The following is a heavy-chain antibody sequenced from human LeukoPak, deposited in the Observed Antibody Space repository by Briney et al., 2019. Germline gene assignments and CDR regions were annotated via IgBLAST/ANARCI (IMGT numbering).Heavy chain of an antibody. D-gene: IGHD6-19*01. Sequence: GGSLRLSCAASGFTFSSYSMNWVRQAPGKGLEWVSYISSSSSTIYYADSVKGRFTISRDNSKNTLYLQMNSLRAEDTAVYYCAKDSSGWPSVGFDYWGQGTLVTISS. CDR3: AKDSSGWPSVGFDY. V-gene: IGHV3-48*01. CDR2: ISSSSSTI. J-gene: IGHJ4*02. CDR1: GFTFSSYS.